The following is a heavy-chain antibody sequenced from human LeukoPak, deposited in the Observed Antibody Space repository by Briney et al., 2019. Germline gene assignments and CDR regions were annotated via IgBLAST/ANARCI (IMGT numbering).Heavy chain of an antibody. J-gene: IGHJ4*02. CDR1: GGSISSSSYY. Sequence: SETLSLTCTVSGGSISSSSYYWGWIRQPPGKGLEWIGSIYYSGSTNYNPSLKSRVTISVDTSKNQFSLKLSSVTAADTAVYYCARPWEGAFDYWGQGTLVTVSS. CDR2: IYYSGST. V-gene: IGHV4-39*01. CDR3: ARPWEGAFDY. D-gene: IGHD1-26*01.